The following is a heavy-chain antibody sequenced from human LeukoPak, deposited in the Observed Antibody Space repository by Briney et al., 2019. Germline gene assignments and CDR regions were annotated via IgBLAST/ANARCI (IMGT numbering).Heavy chain of an antibody. Sequence: GGSLRLSCAASGFTFDDYAMRWVRQAPGKGLEWVLGISWNSGSIGYADSVKGRFTISRDNAKNSLYLQMNSLRAEDTALYYCARRSSGSPPYYFGYWGQGTLVTVSS. J-gene: IGHJ4*02. D-gene: IGHD1-26*01. CDR2: ISWNSGSI. V-gene: IGHV3-9*01. CDR3: ARRSSGSPPYYFGY. CDR1: GFTFDDYA.